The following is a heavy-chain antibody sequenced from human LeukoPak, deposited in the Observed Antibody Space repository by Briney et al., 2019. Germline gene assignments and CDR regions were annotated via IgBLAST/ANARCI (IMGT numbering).Heavy chain of an antibody. J-gene: IGHJ6*02. V-gene: IGHV3-7*03. Sequence: GGSLRLSCAASGFTFSSYSMNWARQAPGKGLEWVVSINHNGNVNYYVDSVKGRFTISRDNAKNSLYLQMSNLRAEDTAVYFCARGGGLDVWGQGATVTVSS. CDR2: INHNGNVN. D-gene: IGHD3-16*01. CDR3: ARGGGLDV. CDR1: GFTFSSYS.